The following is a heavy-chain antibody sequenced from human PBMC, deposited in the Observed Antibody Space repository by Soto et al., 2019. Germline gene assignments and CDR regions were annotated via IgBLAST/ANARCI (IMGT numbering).Heavy chain of an antibody. CDR3: ARLPDWNDYYYYYYGMDV. J-gene: IGHJ6*02. Sequence: PSETLSLTCTVSGGSISGYYWSWIRQPPGKGLEWIGNVYYSGGAKYNPSVKRRVSISVDTSKNQFSLKLSSVTAADTAVYYCARLPDWNDYYYYYYGMDVWGQGTTVTVSS. D-gene: IGHD1-1*01. CDR2: VYYSGGA. CDR1: GGSISGYY. V-gene: IGHV4-59*01.